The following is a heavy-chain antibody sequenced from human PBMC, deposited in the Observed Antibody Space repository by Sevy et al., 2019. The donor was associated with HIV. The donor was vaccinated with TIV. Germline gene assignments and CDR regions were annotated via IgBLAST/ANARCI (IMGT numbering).Heavy chain of an antibody. V-gene: IGHV3-21*01. CDR1: GFTFSSYS. CDR3: AGDYNSGWRKFNLFDP. D-gene: IGHD6-19*01. CDR2: ISSTSSYI. J-gene: IGHJ5*02. Sequence: GGSLRLSCAASGFTFSSYSMNWVRQAPGKGLEWVSSISSTSSYIDYTYSVKGRFTISRDNARNSLYLQMNNLRAEDTDVYYCAGDYNSGWRKFNLFDPWGQGTLVTVSS.